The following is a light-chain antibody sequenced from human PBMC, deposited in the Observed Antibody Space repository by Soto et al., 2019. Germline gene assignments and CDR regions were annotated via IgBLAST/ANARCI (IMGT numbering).Light chain of an antibody. CDR3: QQYGSSPWT. J-gene: IGKJ1*01. CDR1: QSVSSY. V-gene: IGKV3-11*01. CDR2: DAS. Sequence: EIVLTQSPATLSLSPGERATLSCRASQSVSSYLAWYQQKPCQAPRLLIYDASNRATGIPARFSGSGSGTDFTLTISSLEPEDFAVYYCQQYGSSPWTFGQGTKVDIK.